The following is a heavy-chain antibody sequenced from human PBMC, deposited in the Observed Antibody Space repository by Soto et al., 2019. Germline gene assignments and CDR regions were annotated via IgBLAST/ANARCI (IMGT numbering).Heavy chain of an antibody. J-gene: IGHJ4*02. CDR1: GFTFTNYW. CDR3: TRVGYGSGKDFDY. CDR2: ITTDESST. Sequence: EVQLVESGGGLVQTGGSMRLSCAASGFTFTNYWMHWVRQAPGKGLVWVSRITTDESSTEYADSVKGRFTISRDNAKNTLYLQMTSLGADDTAVYYCTRVGYGSGKDFDYWGQGNLVTVSS. D-gene: IGHD3-10*01. V-gene: IGHV3-74*03.